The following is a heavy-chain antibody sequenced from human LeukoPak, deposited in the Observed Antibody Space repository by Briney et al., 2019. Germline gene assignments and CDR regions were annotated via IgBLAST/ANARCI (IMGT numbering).Heavy chain of an antibody. V-gene: IGHV3-66*01. J-gene: IGHJ4*02. CDR1: GFTVSSHY. CDR2: IYSGGRT. D-gene: IGHD3-22*01. Sequence: GGSLRLSCAASGFTVSSHYMSWVRQAPGKGLEWVSVIYSGGRTYYADSVKGRFTISRDNSKNTVYLQMNSLRAEDTAVYYCARESSSGYYLSYWGQGTLVTVSS. CDR3: ARESSSGYYLSY.